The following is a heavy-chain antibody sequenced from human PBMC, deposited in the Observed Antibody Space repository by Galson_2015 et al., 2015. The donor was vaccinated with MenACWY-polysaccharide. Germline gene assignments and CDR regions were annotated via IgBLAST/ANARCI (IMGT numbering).Heavy chain of an antibody. J-gene: IGHJ6*02. V-gene: IGHV3-11*01. Sequence: SLRLSCAASGFSLGAWYMSWIRQAPGKGLEWLSYISKSGDSIYYGDSVKGRFAISRDNAKNSVYLQLNSLEVEDTAIYYCARGHYGLDVWGQGTQVTVSS. CDR3: ARGHYGLDV. CDR2: ISKSGDSI. CDR1: GFSLGAWY.